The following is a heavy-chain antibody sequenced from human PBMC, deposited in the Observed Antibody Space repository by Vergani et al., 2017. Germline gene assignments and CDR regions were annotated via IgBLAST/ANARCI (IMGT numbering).Heavy chain of an antibody. D-gene: IGHD6-6*01. Sequence: QITLTESGPTLVKPTQTLTLTCTFSGFSLSTSGVGVGWIRQPPGKALELLALIYWDDDKRYSPSLKSRLTITKDTSKNQVVLTMTNMDPVDQATYYGAHSLLDSSSSDWFDPWGQGTLVTVSS. CDR1: GFSLSTSGVG. V-gene: IGHV2-5*02. CDR2: IYWDDDK. CDR3: AHSLLDSSSSDWFDP. J-gene: IGHJ5*02.